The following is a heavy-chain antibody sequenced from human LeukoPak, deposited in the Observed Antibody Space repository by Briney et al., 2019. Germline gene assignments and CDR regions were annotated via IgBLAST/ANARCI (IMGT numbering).Heavy chain of an antibody. Sequence: PGGSLRLSCAASGFTVSSSYMSWVRQAPGKGLEWVSIISSAGTTYYADSVKGRFTISRDNSKNTVYLQVNSLRAEDTAVYYCARITGTPSNFDDWGQGTLVTVSS. J-gene: IGHJ4*02. D-gene: IGHD1-7*01. CDR1: GFTVSSSY. CDR3: ARITGTPSNFDD. V-gene: IGHV3-66*01. CDR2: ISSAGTT.